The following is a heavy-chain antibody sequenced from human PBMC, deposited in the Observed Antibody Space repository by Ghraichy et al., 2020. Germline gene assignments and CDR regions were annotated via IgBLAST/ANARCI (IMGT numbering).Heavy chain of an antibody. CDR2: INGVGYST. CDR1: GFTFSSYW. D-gene: IGHD5-24*01. Sequence: GGSLRLSCAASGFTFSSYWMHWVRQAPGRGLVWVSRINGVGYSTNYADSVKGRFTISRDNARDTLYLQMNSLTVEDTAVYYCTRTSFNYHYYWGQGTLVTVSS. CDR3: TRTSFNYHYY. J-gene: IGHJ4*02. V-gene: IGHV3-74*01.